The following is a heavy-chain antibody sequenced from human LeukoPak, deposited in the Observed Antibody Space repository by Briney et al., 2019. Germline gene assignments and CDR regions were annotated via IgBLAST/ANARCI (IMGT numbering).Heavy chain of an antibody. J-gene: IGHJ4*02. D-gene: IGHD3-22*01. CDR1: GFTFSSYS. CDR2: ISSSSSYI. V-gene: IGHV3-21*01. Sequence: PGGSLRLSCAASGFTFSSYSMNWVRQAPGKGLEWVSSISSSSSYIYYADSVKGRFTISRDNAKNSLYLQMNSLRAEDTAVYYCARDSGDYGVYYYDSSGYYFDYWGQGTLVTVSS. CDR3: ARDSGDYGVYYYDSSGYYFDY.